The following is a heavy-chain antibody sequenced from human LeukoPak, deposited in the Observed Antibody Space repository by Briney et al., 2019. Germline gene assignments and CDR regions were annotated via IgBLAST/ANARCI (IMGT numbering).Heavy chain of an antibody. CDR3: AASSPYNWKAHDF. J-gene: IGHJ4*02. CDR1: GNSLTKLS. CDR2: FEPEGGKI. Sequence: ASVKVSCKVSGNSLTKLSMHWVRQPPGKGPEWMGGFEPEGGKIICAQKFEGRLTMTEDTSTETAYMELSSLRSEDTAVYYCAASSPYNWKAHDFWGQGSLVIVSS. V-gene: IGHV1-24*01. D-gene: IGHD1-1*01.